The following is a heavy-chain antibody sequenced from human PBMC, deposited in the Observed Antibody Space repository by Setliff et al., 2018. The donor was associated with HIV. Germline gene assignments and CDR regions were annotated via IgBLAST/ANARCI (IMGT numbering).Heavy chain of an antibody. Sequence: PGGSLRLSCAPSGFTFGSYAMSWVRQAPGKGLEWVSVISSSSRSKYYADSVKGRFTISRDNSKNTLFLQMNSLRAEDTALYYCARDVSWRVRTYIDYWGQGALVTVSS. D-gene: IGHD3-3*01. V-gene: IGHV3-23*01. J-gene: IGHJ4*02. CDR1: GFTFGSYA. CDR2: ISSSSRSK. CDR3: ARDVSWRVRTYIDY.